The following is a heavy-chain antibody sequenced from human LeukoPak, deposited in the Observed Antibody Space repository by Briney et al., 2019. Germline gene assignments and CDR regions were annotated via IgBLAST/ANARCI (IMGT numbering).Heavy chain of an antibody. D-gene: IGHD2-2*01. CDR2: IYYSGST. J-gene: IGHJ6*03. Sequence: PSETLSLTCTVSGGSLSSYYWSWIRQPPGKGLEWIGYIYYSGSTNYNPSLKSRVTISVDTSKNQFSLKLSSVTAADTAVYYCARGPSIVVVPAASNYYMDVWGKGTTVTVSS. V-gene: IGHV4-59*01. CDR1: GGSLSSYY. CDR3: ARGPSIVVVPAASNYYMDV.